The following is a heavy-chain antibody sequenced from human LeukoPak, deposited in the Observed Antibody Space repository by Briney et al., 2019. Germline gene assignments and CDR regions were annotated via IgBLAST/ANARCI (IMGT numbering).Heavy chain of an antibody. CDR2: ISYDGSNK. CDR3: AKDLIPGYDFWSGYSSKRLLPDS. V-gene: IGHV3-30*18. D-gene: IGHD3-3*01. CDR1: GFTFSTYG. Sequence: GRSLRLSCAASGFTFSTYGMHWVRQAPGKGLEWVAVISYDGSNKYYVDSVKGRFTISRDNSKNTLYLQMNSLRAEDTAVYYCAKDLIPGYDFWSGYSSKRLLPDSWGQGTLVIVSS. J-gene: IGHJ5*01.